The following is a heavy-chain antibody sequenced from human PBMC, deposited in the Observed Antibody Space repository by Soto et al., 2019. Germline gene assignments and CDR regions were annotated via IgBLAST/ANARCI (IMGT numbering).Heavy chain of an antibody. CDR1: GYTFTSYA. Sequence: ASVKVSCKASGYTFTSYAMHWVRQAPGQRLEWMGWINAGNGNTKYSQKFQGRVTITRDTSASTAYMELRSLRSDDTAVYYCASEYYYGSGGAYWGEGTLVTVSS. V-gene: IGHV1-3*01. CDR3: ASEYYYGSGGAY. J-gene: IGHJ4*02. D-gene: IGHD3-10*01. CDR2: INAGNGNT.